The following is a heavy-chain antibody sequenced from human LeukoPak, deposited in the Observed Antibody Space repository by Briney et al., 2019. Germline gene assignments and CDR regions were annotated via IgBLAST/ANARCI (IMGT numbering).Heavy chain of an antibody. J-gene: IGHJ5*02. CDR2: ISSSSSTI. Sequence: PGGSLRLSCAASGFTFSNYGMNWVRQAPGKGLEWVSYISSSSSTIYYADSVKGRFTISRDNAKNSLYLQMNSLRAEDTAVYYCARDGELRYFDWLGYNWFDPWGQGTLVTVSS. D-gene: IGHD3-9*01. CDR1: GFTFSNYG. V-gene: IGHV3-48*01. CDR3: ARDGELRYFDWLGYNWFDP.